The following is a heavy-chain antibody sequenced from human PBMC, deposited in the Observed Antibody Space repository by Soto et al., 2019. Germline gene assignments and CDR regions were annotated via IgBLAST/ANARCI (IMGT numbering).Heavy chain of an antibody. CDR1: GYTFTGYY. V-gene: IGHV1-2*02. Sequence: GASVKVSCKASGYTFTGYYIHWLRQAPGQGLEWMGWSNPYTGGSDHTQRFQGRVTMTRDTCTATAYMELSRLRSDDTAVYYCARVKGFQYASNEDFDYWGQGTRVTVSS. J-gene: IGHJ4*02. CDR3: ARVKGFQYASNEDFDY. D-gene: IGHD2-2*01. CDR2: SNPYTGGS.